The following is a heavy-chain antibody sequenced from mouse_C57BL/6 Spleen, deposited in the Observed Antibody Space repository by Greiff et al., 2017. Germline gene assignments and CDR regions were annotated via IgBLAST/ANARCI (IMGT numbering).Heavy chain of an antibody. V-gene: IGHV1-72*01. Sequence: QVQLQQPGAELVKPGASVKLSCKASGYTFTSYWMHWVKQRPGRGLEWIGRIDPNSGGTKYNEKFKSKATLTVDKPYSTAYMQLSSLTSEDSAVYYCAIYGSSLYYYAMDYWGQGTSVTVSS. J-gene: IGHJ4*01. CDR1: GYTFTSYW. D-gene: IGHD1-1*01. CDR2: IDPNSGGT. CDR3: AIYGSSLYYYAMDY.